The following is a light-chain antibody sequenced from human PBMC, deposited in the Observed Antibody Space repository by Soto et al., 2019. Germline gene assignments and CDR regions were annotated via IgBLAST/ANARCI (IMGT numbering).Light chain of an antibody. J-gene: IGKJ1*01. CDR1: QSVSSN. CDR3: QQYNNWPPWT. V-gene: IGKV3-15*01. Sequence: EIVMTQSPATLSVSPGERATLSCRASQSVSSNLAWYPQKPGQAPRLLTYGASTRATGIPARVSVSGSGTEFTLTISSLQSEAFAVYYCQQYNNWPPWTFGQGTKVEIK. CDR2: GAS.